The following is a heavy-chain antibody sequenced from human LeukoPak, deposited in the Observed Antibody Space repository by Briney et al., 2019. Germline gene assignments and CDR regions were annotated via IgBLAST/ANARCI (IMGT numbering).Heavy chain of an antibody. CDR1: GFTFSSYS. CDR3: ARDRGGAESHGFDAFDL. Sequence: GGSLRLSCAASGFTFSSYSMNWVRQAPGKGLEWVSSISSSSSYIYYADSVKGRFTISRDNAKNSLYLQMNSLRAEDTAVYYCARDRGGAESHGFDAFDLWGQGTIVTVSS. CDR2: ISSSSSYI. V-gene: IGHV3-21*01. D-gene: IGHD2-15*01. J-gene: IGHJ3*01.